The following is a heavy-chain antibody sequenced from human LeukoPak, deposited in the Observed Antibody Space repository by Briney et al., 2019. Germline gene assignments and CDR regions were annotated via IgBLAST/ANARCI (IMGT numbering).Heavy chain of an antibody. CDR2: ISSSSSYI. Sequence: GGSLRLSCAASGFSFRDYTMNWVRQAPGTGLEWVASISSSSSYIYFANSVRGRFSISRDNAKNSLYLQMNSLRAEDTAVYYCAKDSPSRTATTEVPVDYWGQGTLVTVSS. J-gene: IGHJ4*02. D-gene: IGHD1/OR15-1a*01. CDR3: AKDSPSRTATTEVPVDY. V-gene: IGHV3-21*01. CDR1: GFSFRDYT.